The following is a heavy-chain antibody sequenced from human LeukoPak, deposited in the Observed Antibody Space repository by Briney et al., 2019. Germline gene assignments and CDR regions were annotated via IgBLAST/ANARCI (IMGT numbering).Heavy chain of an antibody. CDR3: ASPVDTAMVTDAFDI. V-gene: IGHV1-69*04. D-gene: IGHD5-18*01. Sequence: SVKVSCKASGYTFTSYDINWVRQAPGQGLEWMGRIIPILGIANYAQKFQGRVTITADKSTSTAYMELSSLRSEDTAVYYCASPVDTAMVTDAFDIWGQGTMVTVSS. J-gene: IGHJ3*02. CDR2: IIPILGIA. CDR1: GYTFTSYD.